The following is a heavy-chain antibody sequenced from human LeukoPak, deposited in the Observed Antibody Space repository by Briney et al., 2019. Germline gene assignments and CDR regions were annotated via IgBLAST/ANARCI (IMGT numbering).Heavy chain of an antibody. CDR1: GYTFTGYY. D-gene: IGHD3-16*02. CDR2: LNPDSGNT. V-gene: IGHV1-8*02. J-gene: IGHJ5*02. Sequence: ASVKVSCKASGYTFTGYYMHWVRQAPGQGLEWMGWLNPDSGNTGYAQKFQGRVTMTRNTSISTAYMELSSLRSEDTAMYYCARADYDFVWGSYRLPDPWGQGTLVTVSS. CDR3: ARADYDFVWGSYRLPDP.